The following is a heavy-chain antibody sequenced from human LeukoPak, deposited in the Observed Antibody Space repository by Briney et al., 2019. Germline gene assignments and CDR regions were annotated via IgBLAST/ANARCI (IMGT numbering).Heavy chain of an antibody. D-gene: IGHD1-1*01. J-gene: IGHJ4*02. CDR2: TKRKSDGGTT. Sequence: GGSLRLSCAASGFTFTNAWMSWVRQAPGKGLEFVGRTKRKSDGGTTDYAAPVQGRFTISRDDSKNTLYLQMNSLRTEDTALYYCTTGGGTSDFWGQGTLVTVSS. V-gene: IGHV3-15*01. CDR1: GFTFTNAW. CDR3: TTGGGTSDF.